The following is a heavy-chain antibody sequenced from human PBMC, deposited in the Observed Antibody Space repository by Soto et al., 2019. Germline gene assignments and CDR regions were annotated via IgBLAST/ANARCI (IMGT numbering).Heavy chain of an antibody. J-gene: IGHJ5*02. CDR3: AKAWLTGTTFLDWFDP. CDR2: ISYDGSNK. CDR1: GFTFSRDG. D-gene: IGHD1-7*01. V-gene: IGHV3-30*18. Sequence: VQLLESGGGLVQAGGSLRLSCAASGFTFSRDGMSWVRQAPGKGLEWVAVISYDGSNKYYADSVKGRFTISRDNSKNTLYLQMNSLRAEDTAVYYCAKAWLTGTTFLDWFDPWGQGTLVTVSS.